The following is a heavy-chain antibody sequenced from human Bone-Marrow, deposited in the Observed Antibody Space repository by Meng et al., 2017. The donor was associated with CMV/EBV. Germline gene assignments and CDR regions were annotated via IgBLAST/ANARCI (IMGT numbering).Heavy chain of an antibody. D-gene: IGHD3-22*01. CDR2: INAYNGNT. Sequence: ASVKVSCKASGYTFTGYYMHWVRQAPGQGLEWMGWINAYNGNTNYAQKLQGRVTMTTDTSTSTAYMELRSLRSDDTAVYYCARDVGSGYYGVFNWFDPWGQGTLVTVSS. CDR3: ARDVGSGYYGVFNWFDP. J-gene: IGHJ5*02. CDR1: GYTFTGYY. V-gene: IGHV1-18*04.